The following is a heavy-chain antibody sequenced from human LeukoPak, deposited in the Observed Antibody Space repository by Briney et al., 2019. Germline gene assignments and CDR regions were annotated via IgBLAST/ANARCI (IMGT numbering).Heavy chain of an antibody. CDR3: ARHYGGGGWR. CDR1: GCSISSSSYY. J-gene: IGHJ4*02. Sequence: PSETPSLTCTVSGCSISSSSYYWGWIRQPPGKGREWIGSIYYSGSTYYNPSLKSRVTISVDTSKNQFSLKLSSVTAADTAVYYCARHYGGGGWRWGQGTLVTVSS. CDR2: IYYSGST. V-gene: IGHV4-39*01. D-gene: IGHD2-15*01.